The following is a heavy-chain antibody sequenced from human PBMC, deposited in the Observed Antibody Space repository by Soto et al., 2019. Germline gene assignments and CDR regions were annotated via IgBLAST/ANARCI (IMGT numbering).Heavy chain of an antibody. Sequence: GASVKVSCKASGGTFSSYAISWVRQAPGQGLEWMGGIIPIFGTANYAQKFQGRVTITADESTSTAYMELSSLRSEDTAVYYCASSYCSGGSCPLYYYDSSGYYDDYWGQGTLVTVSS. CDR3: ASSYCSGGSCPLYYYDSSGYYDDY. CDR1: GGTFSSYA. J-gene: IGHJ4*02. V-gene: IGHV1-69*13. CDR2: IIPIFGTA. D-gene: IGHD3-22*01.